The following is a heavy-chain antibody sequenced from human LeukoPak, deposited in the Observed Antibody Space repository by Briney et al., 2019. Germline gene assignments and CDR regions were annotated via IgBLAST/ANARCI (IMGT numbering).Heavy chain of an antibody. Sequence: SETLSLTCTVSGGSISSYYWSWIRQPPGKGLEWIGYIYYSGSTNYNPSLKSRATISVDTSKNQFSLKLSSVTAADTAVYYCARVVYSSGYSYYFDYWGQGTLVTVSS. D-gene: IGHD3-22*01. CDR1: GGSISSYY. J-gene: IGHJ4*02. V-gene: IGHV4-59*01. CDR3: ARVVYSSGYSYYFDY. CDR2: IYYSGST.